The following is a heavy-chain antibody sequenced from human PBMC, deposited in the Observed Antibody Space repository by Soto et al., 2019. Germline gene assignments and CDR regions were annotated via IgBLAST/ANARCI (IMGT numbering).Heavy chain of an antibody. CDR2: INHSGST. Sequence: SETLSLTCGVYGGSFNNYYWSWIRQPPGKGLEWIGEINHSGSTNYDPSLKSRVSLSVDTSKNQFSLKLSSVTAADTAVYYCARGRILSHHYFGMDVWDQGTSVTVSS. V-gene: IGHV4-34*01. J-gene: IGHJ6*02. CDR1: GGSFNNYY. CDR3: ARGRILSHHYFGMDV. D-gene: IGHD3-3*01.